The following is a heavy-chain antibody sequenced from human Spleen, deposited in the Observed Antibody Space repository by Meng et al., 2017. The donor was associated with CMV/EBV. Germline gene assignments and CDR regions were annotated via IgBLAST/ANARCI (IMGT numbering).Heavy chain of an antibody. CDR3: AKPPTSYGDYVYYGMDV. J-gene: IGHJ6*02. CDR1: GFTFSSYG. Sequence: GSLRLSCAASGFTFSSYGMHWVRQAPGKGLEWVAFIRYDGSNKYYADSVKGRFTISRDNSKNTLYLQMNSLRAEDTAVYYCAKPPTSYGDYVYYGMDVWGQGTTVTVSS. V-gene: IGHV3-30*02. CDR2: IRYDGSNK. D-gene: IGHD4-17*01.